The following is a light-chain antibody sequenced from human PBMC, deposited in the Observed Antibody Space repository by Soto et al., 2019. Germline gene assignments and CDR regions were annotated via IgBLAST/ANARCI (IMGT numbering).Light chain of an antibody. CDR1: QTISSW. CDR2: KAS. V-gene: IGKV1-5*03. J-gene: IGKJ1*01. CDR3: QQSYSTPRT. Sequence: DIQMTQSPSTLSASVGDRVTITCRASQTISSWLAWYQQKPGKAPKLLIYKASTLKSGVPSRFSGSGSGTAFTLTISSLQPEDFATYYCQQSYSTPRTFGQGTKVDIK.